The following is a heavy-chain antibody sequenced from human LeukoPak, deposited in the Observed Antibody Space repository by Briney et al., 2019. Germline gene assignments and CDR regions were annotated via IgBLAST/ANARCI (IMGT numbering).Heavy chain of an antibody. D-gene: IGHD3-3*01. CDR3: ARDFFLEWFSDGDFDY. V-gene: IGHV1-2*06. CDR2: TNPNSGGT. Sequence: ASVKVSCKASGYTFTGYYMHWVRQAPGQGLEWMGRTNPNSGGTNYAQKFQGRVTMTRDTSISTAYMELSRLRSDDTAVYYCARDFFLEWFSDGDFDYWGQGTLVTVSS. J-gene: IGHJ4*02. CDR1: GYTFTGYY.